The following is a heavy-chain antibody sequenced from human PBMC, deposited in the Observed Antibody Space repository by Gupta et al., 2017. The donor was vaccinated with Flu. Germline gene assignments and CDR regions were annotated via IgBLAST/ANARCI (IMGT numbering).Heavy chain of an antibody. D-gene: IGHD2-21*02. J-gene: IGHJ4*02. CDR1: GFTFSVST. CDR3: TRGPRCGSDCSSSSETDY. V-gene: IGHV3-73*02. Sequence: EVQLVESGGGLVQPGGSLNLSCAASGFTFSVSTMHWVRQAPGKGLEWVGRIRSRTNKYATTYAASVKGRFTVSRDDSKDMAYLQMNSLKTEDTAVYYCTRGPRCGSDCSSSSETDYWGQGTLVTVSS. CDR2: IRSRTNKYAT.